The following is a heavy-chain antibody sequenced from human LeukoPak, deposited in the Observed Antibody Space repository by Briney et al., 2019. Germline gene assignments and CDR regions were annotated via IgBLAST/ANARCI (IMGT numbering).Heavy chain of an antibody. J-gene: IGHJ6*02. CDR3: AKDVYYYDSSTYYHPGVYKYGMDV. CDR1: GLTFSNYG. Sequence: PGGSLRLSCAASGLTFSNYGMHWVRQAPGKGLEWVAMISYDGNNKYYADSVKGRFTISRGNSKNTLYLQMNSLRAEDTAVYYCAKDVYYYDSSTYYHPGVYKYGMDVWGQGTTVTVSS. V-gene: IGHV3-30*18. CDR2: ISYDGNNK. D-gene: IGHD3-22*01.